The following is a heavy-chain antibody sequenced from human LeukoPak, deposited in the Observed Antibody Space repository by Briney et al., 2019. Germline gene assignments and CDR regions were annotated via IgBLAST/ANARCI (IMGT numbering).Heavy chain of an antibody. CDR3: ARHALVRVTTPDFDY. J-gene: IGHJ4*02. D-gene: IGHD4-17*01. CDR2: IYFSGNT. V-gene: IGHV4-39*01. CDR1: GGSISSSSFY. Sequence: PSETLSLTCTVSGGSISSSSFYWGWIRQPPGKGLEWFGSIYFSGNTYYNPSLKSRVTMSVDMSKNQFSLRLSSVTAADTVVDYCARHALVRVTTPDFDYWGQGTLVTVSS.